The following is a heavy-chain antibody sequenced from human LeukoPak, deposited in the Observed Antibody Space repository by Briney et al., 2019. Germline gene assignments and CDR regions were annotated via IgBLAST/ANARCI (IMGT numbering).Heavy chain of an antibody. CDR3: AGNYYDSSGPFS. D-gene: IGHD3-22*01. CDR2: IYTSGST. Sequence: SETLSLTCTVSAGSLSSYYWSWIRQPAGKGLEWIGRIYTSGSTNYNPSLKSRVTMSVDTSKNQFSLKLSSVTAADTAVYYCAGNYYDSSGPFSWSQGTLVTVSS. V-gene: IGHV4-4*07. J-gene: IGHJ4*02. CDR1: AGSLSSYY.